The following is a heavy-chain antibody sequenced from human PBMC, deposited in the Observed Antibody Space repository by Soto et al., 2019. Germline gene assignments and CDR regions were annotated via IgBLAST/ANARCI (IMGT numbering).Heavy chain of an antibody. V-gene: IGHV4-59*01. Sequence: SETLSLTCTVSGGSIISYYWSWILQPPGKGLEWIGYIYYSGSTNYNPSLKSRVTISVDTSKNQFSLKLSSVTAADTAVYYCARSPTVTTFWYFDYWGQGTLVTVSS. CDR2: IYYSGST. CDR3: ARSPTVTTFWYFDY. D-gene: IGHD4-4*01. CDR1: GGSIISYY. J-gene: IGHJ4*02.